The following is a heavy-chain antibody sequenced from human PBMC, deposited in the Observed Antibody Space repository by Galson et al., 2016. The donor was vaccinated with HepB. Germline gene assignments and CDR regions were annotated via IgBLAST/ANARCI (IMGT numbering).Heavy chain of an antibody. CDR2: IDAGNGNT. CDR3: ARQWYDFLNDYYYYFYMDV. Sequence: SVKVSCKASRYTFTNYAIHWVRQAPGQRLEWMGWIDAGNGNTKYSQKFQGRVTIARDTSASTAYMDLTSLRSDDTAVYYCARQWYDFLNDYYYYFYMDVWGKGTTVTVSS. V-gene: IGHV1-3*01. J-gene: IGHJ6*03. D-gene: IGHD3-9*01. CDR1: RYTFTNYA.